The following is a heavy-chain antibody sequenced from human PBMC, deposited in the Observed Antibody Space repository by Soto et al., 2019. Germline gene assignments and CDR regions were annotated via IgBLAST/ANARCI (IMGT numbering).Heavy chain of an antibody. CDR2: IYYSGST. CDR3: ARGTRLLGDYNYFDY. V-gene: IGHV4-59*04. J-gene: IGHJ4*02. Sequence: SETLSLTCTASGGSFSSYYWTCTRQSPGKGLEWIGYIYYSGSTYYNPSLKSRVTISVDTSKNQFSLKLSSVTAADTAVYYCARGTRLLGDYNYFDYWGQGALVTVSS. CDR1: GGSFSSYY. D-gene: IGHD4-17*01.